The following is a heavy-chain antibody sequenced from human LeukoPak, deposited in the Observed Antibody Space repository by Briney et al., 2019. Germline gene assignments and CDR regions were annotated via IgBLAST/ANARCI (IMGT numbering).Heavy chain of an antibody. Sequence: GGSLRLSCVASGFTFTRFDMHWVRQPPGKSLQWVSSIGTSGDAYSLESVKGRFSISRDDAANSLHLQMSSLRADDTAVYYCAKGAAYSTTGRPYYFDYWGQGSWSPSPQ. V-gene: IGHV3-13*01. D-gene: IGHD2-2*01. J-gene: IGHJ4*02. CDR2: IGTSGDA. CDR1: GFTFTRFD. CDR3: AKGAAYSTTGRPYYFDY.